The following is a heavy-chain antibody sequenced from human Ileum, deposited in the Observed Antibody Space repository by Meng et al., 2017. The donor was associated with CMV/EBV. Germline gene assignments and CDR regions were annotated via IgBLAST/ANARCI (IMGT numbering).Heavy chain of an antibody. V-gene: IGHV3-7*01. J-gene: IGHJ4*02. CDR3: ARFASLGY. CDR2: INEDGRAK. CDR1: GFTFVNTW. Sequence: GESLKISCATSGFTFVNTWMTWVRQAPGKGPEWVATINEDGRAKYYIDSVKGRFTISRDNAKTSLYLQMNDLRAGDTAIYYCARFASLGYWGQGNLVTVSS. D-gene: IGHD3-10*01.